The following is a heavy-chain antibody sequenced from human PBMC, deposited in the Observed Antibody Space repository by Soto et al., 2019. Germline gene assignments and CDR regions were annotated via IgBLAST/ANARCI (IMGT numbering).Heavy chain of an antibody. J-gene: IGHJ5*02. Sequence: EASVKVSCKASGYTFTGYYMHCVRQAPGQGLEWMGWINPNSGGTNYAQKFQGWVTMTRDTSISTAYMELSRLRSDDTAVYYCARDRGDYGTSPSWFDPWGQGTLVTVSS. CDR2: INPNSGGT. CDR3: ARDRGDYGTSPSWFDP. D-gene: IGHD4-17*01. V-gene: IGHV1-2*04. CDR1: GYTFTGYY.